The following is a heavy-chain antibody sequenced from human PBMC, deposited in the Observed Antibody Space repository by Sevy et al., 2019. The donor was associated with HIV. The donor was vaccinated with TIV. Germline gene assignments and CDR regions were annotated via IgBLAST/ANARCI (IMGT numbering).Heavy chain of an antibody. J-gene: IGHJ3*01. CDR3: ARDCSGGTRYFDTPNAFDV. CDR2: LYSGGGT. D-gene: IGHD2-15*01. Sequence: GGSLRLSCAPSGFTVSATSMSWVRQASGKGLEWVSLLYSGGGTYYADSVRGRFTISRDTSKNTLYLQMNGLRGEDTALYYCARDCSGGTRYFDTPNAFDVWGQGTMVTVSS. V-gene: IGHV3-66*02. CDR1: GFTVSATS.